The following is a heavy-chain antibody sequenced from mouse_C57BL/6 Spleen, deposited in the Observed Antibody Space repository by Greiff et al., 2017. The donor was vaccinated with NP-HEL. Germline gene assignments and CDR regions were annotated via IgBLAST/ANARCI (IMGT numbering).Heavy chain of an antibody. CDR3: ARGEGYDGYYRGAMDY. D-gene: IGHD2-3*01. Sequence: EVKLVESEGGLVQPGRSMKLSCTASGFTFSDYYMAWVRQVPEKGLEWVANINYDGSSTYYLDSLKSRFIISRDNAKNILYLQMSSLKSEDTATYYCARGEGYDGYYRGAMDYWGQGTSVTVSS. CDR1: GFTFSDYY. J-gene: IGHJ4*01. V-gene: IGHV5-16*01. CDR2: INYDGSST.